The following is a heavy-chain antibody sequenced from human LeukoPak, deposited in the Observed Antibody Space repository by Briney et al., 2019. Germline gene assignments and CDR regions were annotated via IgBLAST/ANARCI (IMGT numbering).Heavy chain of an antibody. CDR1: GGSVISADHY. V-gene: IGHV4-30-4*01. D-gene: IGHD6-13*01. CDR2: IFYSGST. CDR3: ARHPAWYHFDS. J-gene: IGHJ4*02. Sequence: SETLSLTCTVSGGSVISADHYWSWIRQPPGKGLEWIGYIFYSGSTYYNPSLRSRLTISVDTSKNQFSLKLNSVTAAGTAVYYCARHPAWYHFDSWGQGTLVTVSS.